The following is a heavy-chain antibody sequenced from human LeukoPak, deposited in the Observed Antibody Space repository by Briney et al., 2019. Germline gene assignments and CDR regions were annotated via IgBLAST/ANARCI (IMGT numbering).Heavy chain of an antibody. Sequence: GGSLRLSCAASGFTFSNYAMSWVRQAPGKGLEWVSSIVGSGDNTYYEDSVKGRFTISRDNSRNTVDLQMNSLRDDDTAVYYCAKDGVTYGRHDYSDYWGQGTLVIVSS. CDR3: AKDGVTYGRHDYSDY. V-gene: IGHV3-23*01. CDR2: IVGSGDNT. CDR1: GFTFSNYA. D-gene: IGHD4-11*01. J-gene: IGHJ4*02.